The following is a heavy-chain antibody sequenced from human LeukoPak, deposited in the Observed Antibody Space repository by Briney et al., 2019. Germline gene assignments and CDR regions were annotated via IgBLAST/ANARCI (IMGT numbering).Heavy chain of an antibody. J-gene: IGHJ4*02. Sequence: PGGSLRLSRAASGFTFSNYAMSWVRQAPGKGLEWVSATSRSGGSTYYADSVKGRFTISRDNSKSALFLQINSLRVEDTAVYYCAKDEGENGEYWSNFHHRGQGTLVTVSS. CDR3: AKDEGENGEYWSNFHH. D-gene: IGHD2-8*01. V-gene: IGHV3-23*01. CDR2: TSRSGGST. CDR1: GFTFSNYA.